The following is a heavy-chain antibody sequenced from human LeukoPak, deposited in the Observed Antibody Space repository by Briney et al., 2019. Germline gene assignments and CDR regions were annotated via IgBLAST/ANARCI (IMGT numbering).Heavy chain of an antibody. Sequence: GGSLRLSCAASGFTFGSYSMNWIRQAPGKGLEWVSYIRSSGSTIYYADSVKGRFTISRDNAKNSLYLQMNSPRAEDTAVYYCAKDPTSYYYVSSGYYNGYWGQGTLVTVSS. CDR3: AKDPTSYYYVSSGYYNGY. V-gene: IGHV3-48*04. J-gene: IGHJ4*02. D-gene: IGHD3-22*01. CDR1: GFTFGSYS. CDR2: IRSSGSTI.